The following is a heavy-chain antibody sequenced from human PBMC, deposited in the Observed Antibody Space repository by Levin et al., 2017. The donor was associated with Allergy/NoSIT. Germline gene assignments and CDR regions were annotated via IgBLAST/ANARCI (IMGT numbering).Heavy chain of an antibody. Sequence: SETLSLTCAVYGGSFSGYYWSWIRQPPGKGLEWIGEINHSGSTNYNPSLKSRVTISVDTSKNQFSLKLSSVTAADTAVYYCARASRDGYRKNSPLDYWGQGTLVTVSS. CDR3: ARASRDGYRKNSPLDY. J-gene: IGHJ4*02. D-gene: IGHD5-24*01. CDR1: GGSFSGYY. V-gene: IGHV4-34*01. CDR2: INHSGST.